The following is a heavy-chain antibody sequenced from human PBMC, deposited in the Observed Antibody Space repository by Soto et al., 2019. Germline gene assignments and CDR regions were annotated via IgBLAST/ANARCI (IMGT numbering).Heavy chain of an antibody. CDR2: MWYHGRDL. D-gene: IGHD6-25*01. J-gene: IGHJ4*02. CDR3: AKYRWYSSGWGYFDD. V-gene: IGHV3-33*03. Sequence: GGSLRLSCAASGFSFSDYVMHWVRQAPGKGLEWLAVMWYHGRDLFYTDSVKGRFTISRDNSKYTLYLQMNSLTAEDPAVYYCAKYRWYSSGWGYFDDWGQGTMVTVSS. CDR1: GFSFSDYV.